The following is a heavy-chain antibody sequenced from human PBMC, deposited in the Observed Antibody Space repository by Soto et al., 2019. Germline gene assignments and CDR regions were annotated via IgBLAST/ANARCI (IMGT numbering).Heavy chain of an antibody. J-gene: IGHJ5*02. V-gene: IGHV1-18*01. CDR2: IGADNGDT. Sequence: QVQLVQSGAEVKKPGASVKVSCKASGYTFSTYGFSWVRQAPGQGLEWMGWIGADNGDTNYAQNFQGRVNMTTDTSTTTSYMELRSLTSDDPAVYFCARDWKGAEGFDPWGQGTLVTVSS. D-gene: IGHD1-1*01. CDR1: GYTFSTYG. CDR3: ARDWKGAEGFDP.